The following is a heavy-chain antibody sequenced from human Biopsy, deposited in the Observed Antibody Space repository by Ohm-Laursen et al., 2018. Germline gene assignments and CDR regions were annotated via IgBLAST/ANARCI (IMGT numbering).Heavy chain of an antibody. Sequence: SDTLSLTCAVFGRTFSDYRWTWIRQPPGKGLEWIGQINQSGSTNYNPSLKSRVTISADASKYEFSLRLTSVTAADTAVYFRGNEVYGRDYWGLGARVTVSS. CDR2: INQSGST. V-gene: IGHV4-34*08. D-gene: IGHD4-17*01. CDR3: GNEVYGRDY. CDR1: GRTFSDYR. J-gene: IGHJ4*02.